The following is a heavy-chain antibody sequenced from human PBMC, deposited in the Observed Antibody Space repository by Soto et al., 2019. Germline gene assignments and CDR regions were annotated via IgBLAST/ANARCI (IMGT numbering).Heavy chain of an antibody. Sequence: QVQLQESGPGLVKPSGTLSLTCAVSSGSITSTNWWGWVRQSPGKGLEWIGEIYHSGSTNYNPSLRSRVTMSVDKSKNQFSLKLSSVTAADTAVYFCARASTYAGVPARGAERYYLDYWGQGTLVTVSS. J-gene: IGHJ4*02. CDR3: ARASTYAGVPARGAERYYLDY. V-gene: IGHV4-4*02. CDR1: SGSITSTNW. D-gene: IGHD3-16*01. CDR2: IYHSGST.